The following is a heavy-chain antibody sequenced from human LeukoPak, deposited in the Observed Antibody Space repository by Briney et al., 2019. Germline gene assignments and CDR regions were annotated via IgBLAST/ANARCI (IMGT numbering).Heavy chain of an antibody. CDR1: GFTFSSYA. CDR2: ISGSGGST. CDR3: AKVSDTDYYGSGSYKD. Sequence: GGSLRLSCAASGFTFSSYAMSWVRQAPGKGLEWVSAISGSGGSTYYADSVKGRFTISRDNSKNTLYLQMNSLRAEDTAAYYCAKVSDTDYYGSGSYKDWGQGTLVTVSS. J-gene: IGHJ4*02. V-gene: IGHV3-23*01. D-gene: IGHD3-10*01.